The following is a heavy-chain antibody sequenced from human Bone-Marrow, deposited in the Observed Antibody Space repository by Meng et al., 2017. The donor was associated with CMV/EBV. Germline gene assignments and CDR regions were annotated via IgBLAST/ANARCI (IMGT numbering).Heavy chain of an antibody. CDR1: GFTLSPYA. V-gene: IGHV3-30*04. D-gene: IGHD4-11*01. CDR2: ISYDASHK. J-gene: IGHJ3*02. CDR3: ARGALDDSDSWDALDI. Sequence: GGSLRLSCAASGFTLSPYAVHWVRQAPGKGLEWLAVISYDASHKYHAASDRGRFTISRDNSKNTVDLQMTNLRTEDTALYYCARGALDDSDSWDALDIWGQGTMVTVSS.